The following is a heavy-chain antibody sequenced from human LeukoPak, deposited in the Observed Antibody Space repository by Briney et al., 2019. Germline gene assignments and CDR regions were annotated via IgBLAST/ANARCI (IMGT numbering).Heavy chain of an antibody. CDR2: VYYSGST. J-gene: IGHJ6*02. D-gene: IGHD6-19*01. Sequence: SETLSLTCTVSGDSISSGRNYWAWIRQSPLGLEWIASVYYSGSTYYNPSLKSRVTISVDTSKNQFSLKLSSVTAADTAVYYCARDGSLIAVAGKDYYYGMDVWGQGTTVTVPS. CDR3: ARDGSLIAVAGKDYYYGMDV. V-gene: IGHV4-39*07. CDR1: GDSISSGRNY.